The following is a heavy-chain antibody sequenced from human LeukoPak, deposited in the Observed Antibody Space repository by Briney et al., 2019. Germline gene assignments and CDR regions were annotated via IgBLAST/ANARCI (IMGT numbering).Heavy chain of an antibody. CDR1: GFTFSSYW. J-gene: IGHJ4*02. CDR3: ARAGWYSSSSEDNWNDGADGY. V-gene: IGHV3-7*01. D-gene: IGHD6-6*01. CDR2: IKQDGSEK. Sequence: PGGSLRLSCAASGFTFSSYWMSWVRQAPGKGLEWVANIKQDGSEKYYVDSVKGRFTISRDNAKNSLYLQMNSLRAEDTAVYYCARAGWYSSSSEDNWNDGADGYWGQGTLVTVSS.